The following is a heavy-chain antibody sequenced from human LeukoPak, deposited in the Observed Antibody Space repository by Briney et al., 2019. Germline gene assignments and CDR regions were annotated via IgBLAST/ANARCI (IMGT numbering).Heavy chain of an antibody. D-gene: IGHD6-13*01. V-gene: IGHV4-34*01. CDR1: GGSISSGGYY. Sequence: SETLSLTCAVSGGSISSGGYYWSWIRQPPGKGLEWIGEINHSGSTNYNPSLKSRVTISVDTSKNQFSLKLSSVTAADTAVYYCARGGYSSSWYFDYWGQGTLVTVSS. J-gene: IGHJ4*02. CDR3: ARGGYSSSWYFDY. CDR2: INHSGST.